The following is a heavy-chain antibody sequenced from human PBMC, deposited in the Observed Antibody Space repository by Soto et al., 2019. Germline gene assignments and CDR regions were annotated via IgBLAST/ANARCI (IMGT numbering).Heavy chain of an antibody. J-gene: IGHJ4*02. CDR1: GFTFSGSA. Sequence: EVQLLDSGGGLVQPGGSLRLSCAASGFTFSGSAMTWVRQAPGKGLEWVSAISASGGSTYYADSVKGRFTISRDNSKNTLYLQLSSLRAEDTAVYYFAKDSDFADWGQGTLVTVSA. CDR2: ISASGGST. CDR3: AKDSDFAD. V-gene: IGHV3-23*01.